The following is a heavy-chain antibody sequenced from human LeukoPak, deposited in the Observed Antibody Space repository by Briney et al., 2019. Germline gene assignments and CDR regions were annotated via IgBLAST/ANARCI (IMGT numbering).Heavy chain of an antibody. CDR2: IRSRANSYAT. Sequence: GGSLRLSCAASGFTFSGSAMYWVRQASGKGLGWVGHIRSRANSYATLYGASVKGRFTISRDDSKNTAYLQMNSLKTEDTAVYYCTRLSAGAPLLGDNWGQGTLVTVSS. V-gene: IGHV3-73*01. CDR1: GFTFSGSA. D-gene: IGHD1-26*01. J-gene: IGHJ4*02. CDR3: TRLSAGAPLLGDN.